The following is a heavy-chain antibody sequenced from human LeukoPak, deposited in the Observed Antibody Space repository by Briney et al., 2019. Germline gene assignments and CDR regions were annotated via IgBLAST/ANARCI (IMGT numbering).Heavy chain of an antibody. CDR2: ISSSGSTI. D-gene: IGHD3-10*01. V-gene: IGHV3-11*01. Sequence: PSETLSLTCTVSGGSISSYYWSWIRQAPGKGLEWVSYISSSGSTIYYADSVKGRFTISRDNAKNSLYLQMNSLRAEDTAVYYCARVGLHYGSGTYSGMDVWGQGTTVTVSS. J-gene: IGHJ6*02. CDR1: GGSISSYY. CDR3: ARVGLHYGSGTYSGMDV.